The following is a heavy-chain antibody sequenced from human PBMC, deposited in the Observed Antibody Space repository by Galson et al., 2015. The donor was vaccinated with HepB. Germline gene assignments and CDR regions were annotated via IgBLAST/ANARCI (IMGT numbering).Heavy chain of an antibody. CDR1: GFTFSSYW. CDR2: IKQDGSEK. Sequence: SLRLSCAASGFTFSSYWMSWVRQAPGKGLEWVANIKQDGSEKYYVDSVKGRFTISRDNAKNSLYLQMNSLRAEDTAVYYCARATSDYGASCDYWGQGTLVTVSS. J-gene: IGHJ4*02. CDR3: ARATSDYGASCDY. D-gene: IGHD4-17*01. V-gene: IGHV3-7*01.